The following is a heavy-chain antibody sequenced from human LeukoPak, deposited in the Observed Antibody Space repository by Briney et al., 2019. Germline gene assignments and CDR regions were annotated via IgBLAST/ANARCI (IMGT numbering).Heavy chain of an antibody. CDR3: ARGSSYSSGWYPSPDY. Sequence: GGSLRLSCAASGFTFSSYSMNWVRQAPGKGLEWVSSISSSSSYIYYADSVKGRFTISRDNAKNSLYLQMNSLRAEDTAVYYCARGSSYSSGWYPSPDYWGQGTLVTVSS. CDR2: ISSSSSYI. J-gene: IGHJ4*02. CDR1: GFTFSSYS. V-gene: IGHV3-21*01. D-gene: IGHD6-19*01.